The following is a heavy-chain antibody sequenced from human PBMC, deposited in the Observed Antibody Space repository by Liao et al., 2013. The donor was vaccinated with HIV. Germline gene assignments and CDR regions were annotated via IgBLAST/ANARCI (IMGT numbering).Heavy chain of an antibody. CDR1: GGSISSGSYY. D-gene: IGHD6-13*01. CDR2: MDFGGGS. Sequence: QVQLQESGPGLVKPSQTLSLTCSVSGGSISSGSYYWSWIRQPAGKGLEWIGRMDFGGGSTFNPALESRVKISADTSKNQFSLELKSVTAADTAVYYCARGTAAAGIYYYYYMDVWGKGTTVTVSS. J-gene: IGHJ6*03. CDR3: ARGTAAAGIYYYYYMDV. V-gene: IGHV4-61*02.